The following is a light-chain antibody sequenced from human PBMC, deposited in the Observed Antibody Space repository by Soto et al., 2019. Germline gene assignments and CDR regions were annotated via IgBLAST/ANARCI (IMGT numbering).Light chain of an antibody. V-gene: IGKV3-20*01. J-gene: IGKJ1*01. CDR1: QSVSSSY. CDR3: QHYGSSWT. Sequence: EIVLTQSPGTLSLSPGERATLSCRASQSVSSSYLAWYQKKPGQAPRLLIYGASSRATGIPDWFSGSGSGTDFTLTISRLEPEDFAVYYCQHYGSSWTFGQGTKVEIK. CDR2: GAS.